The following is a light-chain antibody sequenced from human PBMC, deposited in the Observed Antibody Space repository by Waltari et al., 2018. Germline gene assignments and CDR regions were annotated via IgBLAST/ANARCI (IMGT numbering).Light chain of an antibody. J-gene: IGKJ1*01. CDR1: QSVSDN. Sequence: EIVMTQSPATLSVSPGERVTLSCRASQSVSDNLAWFQQRPGQAPRLLIYSASTRAPGIPARFSGSGSGTEFTLTISSLQSEDFAVYYCQQHDDWPRTFGQGTKVEVK. CDR3: QQHDDWPRT. V-gene: IGKV3-15*01. CDR2: SAS.